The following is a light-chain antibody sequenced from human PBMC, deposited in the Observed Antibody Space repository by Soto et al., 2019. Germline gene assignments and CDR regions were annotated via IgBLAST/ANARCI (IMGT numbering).Light chain of an antibody. CDR3: SSYTSSSTLIV. CDR2: DVS. V-gene: IGLV2-14*01. CDR1: SSDVGGYNY. J-gene: IGLJ1*01. Sequence: QSALTQPASVSGSPGQSITISCTGTSSDVGGYNYVSWYQQHPGKAPKLMIYDVSNGPSGVSNRFSGSKSGNTASLTISGLQAEDEADYYCSSYTSSSTLIVFGTGTKLT.